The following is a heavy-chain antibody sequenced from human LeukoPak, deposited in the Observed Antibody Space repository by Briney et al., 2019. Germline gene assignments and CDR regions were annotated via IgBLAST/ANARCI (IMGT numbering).Heavy chain of an antibody. CDR2: IWYDGSNK. D-gene: IGHD2-2*01. J-gene: IGHJ4*02. V-gene: IGHV3-33*03. CDR3: AKGHSTSWLCLDN. Sequence: GGSLRLSCAASGFTFSSYGMHWVRQAPGKGLEWVAVIWYDGSNKYYADSVKGRFTISRDNSKNTVYLQMNSLRVDDTAVYYCAKGHSTSWLCLDNWGQGTLVTVSS. CDR1: GFTFSSYG.